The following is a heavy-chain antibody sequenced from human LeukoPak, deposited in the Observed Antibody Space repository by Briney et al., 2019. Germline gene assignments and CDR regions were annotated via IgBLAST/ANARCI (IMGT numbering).Heavy chain of an antibody. D-gene: IGHD2-15*01. V-gene: IGHV3-23*01. J-gene: IGHJ4*02. CDR1: GFTFSKYA. CDR3: AKADIVVVVAATVDY. CDR2: ISGSGGTT. Sequence: GGSLRLSCAASGFTFSKYAMSWVRQAPGKGLEWVSVISGSGGTTYYADSVKGRFTISRDNSKNTLYLQMNSLRAEDTAVYYCAKADIVVVVAATVDYWGQGTLVTVSS.